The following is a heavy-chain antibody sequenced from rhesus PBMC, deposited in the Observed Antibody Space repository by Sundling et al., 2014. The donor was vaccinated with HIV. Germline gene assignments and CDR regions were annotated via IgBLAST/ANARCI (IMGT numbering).Heavy chain of an antibody. Sequence: QVQLQESGPGLVKPSETLSLTCAVSGDSITSSYWNWIRQSPGKRLEWIGRISGGAGNTDFNPSLKSRVTMSTDTSKNQFSLKLTSVTATDTAVYFCARDYLEQRGYYFDFWGQGVLVTVSS. D-gene: IGHD1-20*01. V-gene: IGHV4-173*01. J-gene: IGHJ4*01. CDR2: ISGGAGNT. CDR1: GDSITSSY. CDR3: ARDYLEQRGYYFDF.